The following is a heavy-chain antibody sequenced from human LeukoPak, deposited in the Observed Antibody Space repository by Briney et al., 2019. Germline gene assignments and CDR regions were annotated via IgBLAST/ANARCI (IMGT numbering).Heavy chain of an antibody. CDR3: AKIGIAVADFDY. V-gene: IGHV3-23*01. CDR1: GFIFSSYS. Sequence: GGSLRLSCAASGFIFSSYSMNWVRQAPGKGLEWVSAISGSGGSTYYADSVKGRFTISRDNSKNTLYLQMNSLRAEDTAVYYCAKIGIAVADFDYWGQGTLVTVSS. D-gene: IGHD6-19*01. J-gene: IGHJ4*02. CDR2: ISGSGGST.